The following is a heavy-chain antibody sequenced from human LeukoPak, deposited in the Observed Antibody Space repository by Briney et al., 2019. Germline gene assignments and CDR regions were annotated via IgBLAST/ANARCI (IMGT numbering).Heavy chain of an antibody. V-gene: IGHV4-4*07. Sequence: SDTLSLTCTVSSGSISSYYWSWIRQPAGKGLEWIGHNYNSGSTNYNPSLKGRVTMSVATSKNQFSLHLSSVTAADTAVYYCARERETRTSYYDTSGSHFGYWGQGTLLTVTS. D-gene: IGHD3-22*01. CDR1: SGSISSYY. CDR2: NYNSGST. J-gene: IGHJ4*02. CDR3: ARERETRTSYYDTSGSHFGY.